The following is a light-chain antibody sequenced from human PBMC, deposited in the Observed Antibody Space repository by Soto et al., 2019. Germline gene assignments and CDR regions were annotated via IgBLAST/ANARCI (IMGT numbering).Light chain of an antibody. CDR1: QSVSSK. J-gene: IGKJ1*01. CDR3: QQYNIWRT. Sequence: EIVMTQSPATLSVSPGERATLSCRASQSVSSKLAWYQQKPGQAPRLLIYAASTRATGIPARFSGSGSGTEFTLTISSLQSEDFAIYYCQQYNIWRTFAQGTDVEIK. CDR2: AAS. V-gene: IGKV3D-15*01.